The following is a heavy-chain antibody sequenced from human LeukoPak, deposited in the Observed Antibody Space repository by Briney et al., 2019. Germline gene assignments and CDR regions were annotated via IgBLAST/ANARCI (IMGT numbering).Heavy chain of an antibody. CDR1: GGSISSSSYY. D-gene: IGHD3-10*01. CDR2: IYYSGST. Sequence: SETLSLTCTVSGGSISSSSYYWGWIRQPPGKGLEWIGRIYYSGSTYYNPSLKRRVTISVDTSKNQFSLKLSSVTAADTAVYYCARLLSLWFGPGKKNWFDPWGQGTLVTVSS. CDR3: ARLLSLWFGPGKKNWFDP. V-gene: IGHV4-39*01. J-gene: IGHJ5*02.